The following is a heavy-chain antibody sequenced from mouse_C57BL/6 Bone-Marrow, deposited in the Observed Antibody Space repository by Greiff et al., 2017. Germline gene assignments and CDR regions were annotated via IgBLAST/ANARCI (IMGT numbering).Heavy chain of an antibody. CDR1: GYTFTSYT. D-gene: IGHD2-3*01. CDR3: ARRDDGYLFAY. Sequence: QVQLKQSGAELARPGASVKMSCKASGYTFTSYTMHWVKQRPGQGLEWIGYINPSSGYTKYNQKFKDKATLTADKSSSTAYMQLSSLTSEDSAVYYCARRDDGYLFAYWGQGTLVTVSA. V-gene: IGHV1-4*01. J-gene: IGHJ3*01. CDR2: INPSSGYT.